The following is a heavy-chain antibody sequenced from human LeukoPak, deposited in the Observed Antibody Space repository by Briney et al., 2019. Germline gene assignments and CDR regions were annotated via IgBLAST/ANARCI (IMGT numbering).Heavy chain of an antibody. CDR2: ITGSGGRT. Sequence: GSLRLSCGAFGFTFSNYALIWVRQAPGKGLEWVSAITGSGGRTYYTNSVKGRFTISRDNSRNTLFLQMSSLRVEDTAVYYCAKDPNGDYIGAFDFWGQGTMVTVSS. CDR1: GFTFSNYA. J-gene: IGHJ3*01. CDR3: AKDPNGDYIGAFDF. D-gene: IGHD4-17*01. V-gene: IGHV3-23*01.